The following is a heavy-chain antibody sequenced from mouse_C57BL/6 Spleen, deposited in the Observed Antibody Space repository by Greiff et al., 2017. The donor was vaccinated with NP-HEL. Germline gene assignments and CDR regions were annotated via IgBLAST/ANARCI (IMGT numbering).Heavy chain of an antibody. V-gene: IGHV1-52*01. Sequence: QVQLQQPGAELVRPGSSVKLSCKASGYTFTSYWMHWVKQRPIQGLEWIGNIDPSDSETHYNQKFKDKATLTVDTSSSTAYMQLSSLTSEDSEVYYCARLGRGYYFDYWGQGTTLTVSS. D-gene: IGHD4-1*01. CDR3: ARLGRGYYFDY. CDR1: GYTFTSYW. J-gene: IGHJ2*01. CDR2: IDPSDSET.